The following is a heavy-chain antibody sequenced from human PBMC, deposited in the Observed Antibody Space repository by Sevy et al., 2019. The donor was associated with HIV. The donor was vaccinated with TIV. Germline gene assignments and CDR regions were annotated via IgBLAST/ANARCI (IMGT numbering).Heavy chain of an antibody. Sequence: GGYLRLSCAASALTFTRYAFHWVRQAPGKGPEWLGVISYEGSNIYYGPSVKGRFTISRDNSKNTLYLQINDMRTEDTAVYYCAKDLHPPGPARGTNFDYWGRGTLVTVSS. D-gene: IGHD6-6*01. J-gene: IGHJ4*02. CDR1: ALTFTRYA. V-gene: IGHV3-30*18. CDR3: AKDLHPPGPARGTNFDY. CDR2: ISYEGSNI.